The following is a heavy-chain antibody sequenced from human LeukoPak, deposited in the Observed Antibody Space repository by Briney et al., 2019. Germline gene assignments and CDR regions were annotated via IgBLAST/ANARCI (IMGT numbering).Heavy chain of an antibody. CDR2: ISAYNGNT. CDR1: GYTFTSYG. D-gene: IGHD5-18*01. V-gene: IGHV1-18*01. J-gene: IGHJ4*02. CDR3: ARDRGYSYGYSSFDY. Sequence: ASVKVSCKASGYTFTSYGISWVRQAPGQGLEWMGWISAYNGNTNYAQKLQGRVTMTTDTSTSTAYMELRSLRSDGTAVYYCARDRGYSYGYSSFDYWGQGTLVTVSS.